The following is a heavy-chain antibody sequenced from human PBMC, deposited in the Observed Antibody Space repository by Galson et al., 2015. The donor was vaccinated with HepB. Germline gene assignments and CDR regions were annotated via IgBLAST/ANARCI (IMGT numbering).Heavy chain of an antibody. V-gene: IGHV3-23*01. Sequence: SLRLSCAVSGFTFSSYAMSWVRQAPGKGLEWVSGISGSGGRTDYADSVKGRFTISRDNSKNTVYLQMNSLRAEDTALYYCAKGYYTSTNWFCDYWGQGTLVTVSS. CDR2: ISGSGGRT. CDR3: AKGYYTSTNWFCDY. J-gene: IGHJ4*02. CDR1: GFTFSSYA. D-gene: IGHD2-2*01.